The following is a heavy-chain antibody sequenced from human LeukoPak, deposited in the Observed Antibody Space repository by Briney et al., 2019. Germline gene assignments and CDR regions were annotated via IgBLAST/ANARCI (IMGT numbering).Heavy chain of an antibody. CDR2: ISGSGGVT. J-gene: IGHJ3*02. CDR3: AKDFSVGSSGWYGAFDI. V-gene: IGHV3-23*01. D-gene: IGHD6-19*01. Sequence: PGGSLRLSCAASGFTFSSYAMIWVRQAPGKGLEWVSGISGSGGVTHYADSVKGRLTISRDNSKNTLYLQMNSLRAEDTALYYCAKDFSVGSSGWYGAFDIWGQGTMVTVSS. CDR1: GFTFSSYA.